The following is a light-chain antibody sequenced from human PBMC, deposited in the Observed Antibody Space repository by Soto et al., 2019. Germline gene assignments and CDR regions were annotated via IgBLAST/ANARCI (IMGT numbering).Light chain of an antibody. J-gene: IGKJ1*01. Sequence: EIVLTQSPATLSLSPGDRATLSCRASQSVRTISLSWYQQKPGQAPRLLMYGAYTRATGIPARFSGSGSGTEFTLTISSLQSEDFAVYYCQQYNNWPRTFGQGTKVDIK. CDR3: QQYNNWPRT. V-gene: IGKV3D-7*01. CDR1: QSVRTIS. CDR2: GAY.